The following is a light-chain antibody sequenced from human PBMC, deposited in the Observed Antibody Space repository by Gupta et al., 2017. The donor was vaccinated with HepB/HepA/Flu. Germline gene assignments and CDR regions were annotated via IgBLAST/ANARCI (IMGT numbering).Light chain of an antibody. V-gene: IGKV3-11*01. CDR2: DAY. CDR3: LLRCDCAWT. Sequence: EIVLTQSPATLSLSPGESATLSCRARQSVSSYLAWYQQKPGQAPRLLIYDAYNSSNGIPATLPGSRPGTDLTLPIRLLEPQHIPVYYCLLRCDCAWTFGHSTKLEIK. J-gene: IGKJ1*01. CDR1: QSVSSY.